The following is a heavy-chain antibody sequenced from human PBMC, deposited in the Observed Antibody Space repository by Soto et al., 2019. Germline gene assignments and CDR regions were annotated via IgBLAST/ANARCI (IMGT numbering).Heavy chain of an antibody. D-gene: IGHD5-12*01. Sequence: GGSLRLSCAASGFTFSDYYMSWIRQAPGKGLELVSYISSSGSTIYYADSVKGRFTISRDNAKNSLYLQMNSLRAEDTAVYYCARDTQVRGHGYSGYDSYYYYMDVWGKGTTVTVSS. CDR2: ISSSGSTI. CDR3: ARDTQVRGHGYSGYDSYYYYMDV. V-gene: IGHV3-11*01. J-gene: IGHJ6*03. CDR1: GFTFSDYY.